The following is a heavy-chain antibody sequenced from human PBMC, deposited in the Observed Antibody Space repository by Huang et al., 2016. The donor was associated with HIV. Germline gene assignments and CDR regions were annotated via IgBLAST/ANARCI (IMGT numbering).Heavy chain of an antibody. Sequence: QVQLVQSGGEVKKPGASVTVSCKASGYTFTSYGISWVRQAPGQGLEWMGWSSAYNGYTNYAQKFQGRVTMTTDTSTSTAYLELRSLRSDDTAMYYCARDALAVAGSPPDYWGQGTLVTVSS. CDR2: SSAYNGYT. J-gene: IGHJ4*02. CDR3: ARDALAVAGSPPDY. D-gene: IGHD6-13*01. CDR1: GYTFTSYG. V-gene: IGHV1-18*04.